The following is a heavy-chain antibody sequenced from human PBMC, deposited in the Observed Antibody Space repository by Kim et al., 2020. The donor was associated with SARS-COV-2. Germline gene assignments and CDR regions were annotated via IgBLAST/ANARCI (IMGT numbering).Heavy chain of an antibody. J-gene: IGHJ4*02. CDR3: ARFPHKLVPAASGEFDY. D-gene: IGHD2-2*01. CDR1: GFTFSSYS. Sequence: GGSLRLSCAASGFTFSSYSMNWVRQAPGKGLEWVSSISSSSSYIYYADSVKGRFTISRDNAKNSLYLQMNSLRAEDTAVYYCARFPHKLVPAASGEFDYWGQGTLVTVSS. V-gene: IGHV3-21*01. CDR2: ISSSSSYI.